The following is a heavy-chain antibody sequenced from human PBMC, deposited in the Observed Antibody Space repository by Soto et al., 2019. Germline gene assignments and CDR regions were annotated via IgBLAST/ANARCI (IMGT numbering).Heavy chain of an antibody. CDR3: ARQRGPPFYGMDV. Sequence: QVQLQESGPGLVKPSETLSLTCTVSGGSISSYYWSWIRQPAGKGLEWIGRIYTSGSTNYNPSLRSRVAMSVDTSRNQFSLKLSSVTAADTAVDYGARQRGPPFYGMDVWGQGTTVTVSS. V-gene: IGHV4-4*07. J-gene: IGHJ6*02. CDR2: IYTSGST. CDR1: GGSISSYY.